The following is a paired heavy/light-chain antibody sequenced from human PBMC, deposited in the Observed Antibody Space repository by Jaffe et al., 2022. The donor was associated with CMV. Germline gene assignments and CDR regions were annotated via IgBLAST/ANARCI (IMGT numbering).Light chain of an antibody. Sequence: EIVLTQSPGTLSLSPGERATLSCRASQSVSSSSLAWYQHKPGQAPRLLIYGASSRATGIPDRFSGSGSGTDFTLAISRLEPEDFAMYYCQQYGSSPQTFGQGTKVEVK. CDR3: QQYGSSPQT. J-gene: IGKJ1*01. V-gene: IGKV3-20*01. CDR2: GAS. CDR1: QSVSSSS.
Heavy chain of an antibody. CDR1: GASISSSNHY. Sequence: QLQLHESGPGLVKPSETLALTCTVSGASISSSNHYWAWIRQPPGKGLEWIGTIYYSGSTYYYPSLKSRLTISVDTTKNQFSLRLSSVTAADTAMYYCARQILGLTMVRGGLKHFDYWGRGTLVTVSS. V-gene: IGHV4-39*01. CDR3: ARQILGLTMVRGGLKHFDY. CDR2: IYYSGST. J-gene: IGHJ4*02. D-gene: IGHD3-10*01.